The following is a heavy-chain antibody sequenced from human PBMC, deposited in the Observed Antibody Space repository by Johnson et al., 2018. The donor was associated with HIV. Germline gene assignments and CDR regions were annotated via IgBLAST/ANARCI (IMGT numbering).Heavy chain of an antibody. CDR3: TTEPWGSDAFDI. V-gene: IGHV3-15*01. CDR1: GFAFRTYW. D-gene: IGHD7-27*01. Sequence: VQLVESGGGLVQPGVSLRLSCAASGFAFRTYWMVWVRQAPGKGLEWVGRIKSKTDGGTTDYAAPLKGRFTISRDGSKNTLYLQMNSMKTEETAGYYCTTEPWGSDAFDIWGQGTMVTVSS. CDR2: IKSKTDGGTT. J-gene: IGHJ3*02.